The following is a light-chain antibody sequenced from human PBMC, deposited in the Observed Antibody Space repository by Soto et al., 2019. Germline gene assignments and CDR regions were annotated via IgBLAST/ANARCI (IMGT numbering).Light chain of an antibody. CDR1: QSVSSN. CDR3: QRYYNWPRT. Sequence: EIVMTQSPATLSVSPGERATLSCRASQSVSSNLAWYQHKPGQAPRLLVYGASTRASGIPDRFSGSGSGTEFTLSISSLQSEDFAVYYCQRYYNWPRTFGQGTKVDIK. J-gene: IGKJ1*01. CDR2: GAS. V-gene: IGKV3-15*01.